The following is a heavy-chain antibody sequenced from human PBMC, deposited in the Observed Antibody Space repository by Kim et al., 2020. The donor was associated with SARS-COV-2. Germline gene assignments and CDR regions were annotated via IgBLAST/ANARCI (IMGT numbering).Heavy chain of an antibody. CDR2: FCPYNVNS. Sequence: ASVKVSCKASGYTFTSYGISWVRQAPGQGLECMVWFCPYNVNSNYAQNLQRRFTMTTDTSPSTAYMELRSLSSDDTAVYYCARGPYVLRYFDWLGPNQGDAFDIWGQGTMVTVSS. CDR1: GYTFTSYG. CDR3: ARGPYVLRYFDWLGPNQGDAFDI. D-gene: IGHD3-9*01. V-gene: IGHV1-18*04. J-gene: IGHJ3*02.